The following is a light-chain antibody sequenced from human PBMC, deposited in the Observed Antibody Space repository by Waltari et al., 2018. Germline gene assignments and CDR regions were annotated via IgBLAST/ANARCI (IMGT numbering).Light chain of an antibody. Sequence: RASQGLTKGYLAGYQQKPGQAPRLLIYGASSRAAGIPDRFSGSGSGTDFTLTISRLEPEDFAVYYCQQYGSSVLYTFGQGTKLEIK. CDR3: QQYGSSVLYT. CDR1: QGLTKGY. V-gene: IGKV3-20*01. J-gene: IGKJ2*01. CDR2: GAS.